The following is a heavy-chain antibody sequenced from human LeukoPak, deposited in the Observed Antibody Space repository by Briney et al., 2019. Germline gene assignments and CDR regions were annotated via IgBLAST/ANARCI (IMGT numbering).Heavy chain of an antibody. CDR3: AKVEAAADSFDY. CDR2: ISGSGGST. V-gene: IGHV3-23*01. Sequence: GGSLRLSCAASGFTFSSYSMNWVRQAPEKGLEWVSAISGSGGSTYYADSVKGRFTISRDNSKNTLYLQMNSLRAEDTAVYYCAKVEAAADSFDYWGQGTLVTVSS. D-gene: IGHD6-13*01. J-gene: IGHJ4*02. CDR1: GFTFSSYS.